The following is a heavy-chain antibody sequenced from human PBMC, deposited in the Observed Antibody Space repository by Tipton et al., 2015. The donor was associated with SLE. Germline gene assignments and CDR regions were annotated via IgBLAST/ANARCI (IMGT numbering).Heavy chain of an antibody. V-gene: IGHV4-61*10. CDR2: IYISGNT. CDR3: AGLGPYYFDY. Sequence: GLVKPSETLSRTCTVSGGSISSGSHTWTWLRQPAGKGLGWIGHIYISGNTKYNPSLKSRVTMSVDTSKNEFSLNLNSVTAADTAVYYCAGLGPYYFDYWGQGTLVTVSS. D-gene: IGHD7-27*01. CDR1: GGSISSGSHT. J-gene: IGHJ4*02.